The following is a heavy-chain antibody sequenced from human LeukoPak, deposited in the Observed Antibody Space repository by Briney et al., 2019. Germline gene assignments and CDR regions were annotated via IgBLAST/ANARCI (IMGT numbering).Heavy chain of an antibody. CDR3: PRGGGGATRGTFDY. CDR1: GDSVSRNTAG. CDR2: TYYRSKWYS. D-gene: IGHD3-16*01. Sequence: SQTLSLTCAISGDSVSRNTAGWNWIRQSPSRGLEWLGRTYYRSKWYSDFAPSVRSRITINPDTSKNQFSLKLSSVTAANTAVYYCPRGGGGATRGTFDYWGQGTLVTVSS. J-gene: IGHJ4*02. V-gene: IGHV6-1*01.